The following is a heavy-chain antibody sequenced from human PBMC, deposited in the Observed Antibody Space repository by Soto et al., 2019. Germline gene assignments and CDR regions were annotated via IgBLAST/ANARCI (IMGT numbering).Heavy chain of an antibody. D-gene: IGHD6-13*01. CDR3: ARGFYIAAADHYYYYGMEV. CDR1: GYTFTSYY. J-gene: IGHJ6*02. V-gene: IGHV1-46*01. CDR2: INPSGGST. Sequence: SCKASGYTFTSYYMHWVRQAPGQGLEWMGIINPSGGSTSYAQKFQGRVTMTRDTSTSTVYMELSSLRSEDTAVYYCARGFYIAAADHYYYYGMEVWGQGTTVTVSS.